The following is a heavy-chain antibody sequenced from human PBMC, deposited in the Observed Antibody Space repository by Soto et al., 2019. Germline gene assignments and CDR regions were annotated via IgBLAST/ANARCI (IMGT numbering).Heavy chain of an antibody. D-gene: IGHD3-9*01. V-gene: IGHV5-51*01. CDR2: IYPGDSDT. J-gene: IGHJ4*02. CDR3: ARPQYYILSGYPYCFYY. CDR1: GYSFTSYW. Sequence: PGEALKISCKGSGYSFTSYWIGWVRQMPGKGLEWVGIIYPGDSDTRYSPSFQGQVTISADKSISTAYLQWNSLKASDTAMYYCARPQYYILSGYPYCFYYWGQGTLVPVSS.